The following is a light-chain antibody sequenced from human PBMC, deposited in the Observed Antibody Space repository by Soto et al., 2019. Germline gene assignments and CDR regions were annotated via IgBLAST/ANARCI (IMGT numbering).Light chain of an antibody. V-gene: IGLV1-40*01. CDR1: SSNIGAGYD. CDR3: LSFDSSLSVV. J-gene: IGLJ2*01. CDR2: GNT. Sequence: QSVLTQPPSVSGAPGQRVTISCTGSSSNIGAGYDVHWYQQLPGRAPKLLIYGNTNRPSGVPDRFSGSKSGTSASLAITGLQADDEADYYCLSFDSSLSVVFGGGTKRPS.